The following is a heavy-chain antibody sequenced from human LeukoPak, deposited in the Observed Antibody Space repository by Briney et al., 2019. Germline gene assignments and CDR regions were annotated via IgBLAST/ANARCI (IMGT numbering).Heavy chain of an antibody. J-gene: IGHJ6*03. CDR2: ISSSSSYI. CDR3: ARDYATTFGSYYYYMDV. V-gene: IGHV3-21*01. Sequence: GGSLRLSCAASGFTFSSYSMNWVRQAPGKGLEWVSSISSSSSYIYYADSVKGRFTISRDNAKNSLYLQMNSLRAEDTAVYYCARDYATTFGSYYYYMDVWGKGTTVTVSS. D-gene: IGHD3-3*01. CDR1: GFTFSSYS.